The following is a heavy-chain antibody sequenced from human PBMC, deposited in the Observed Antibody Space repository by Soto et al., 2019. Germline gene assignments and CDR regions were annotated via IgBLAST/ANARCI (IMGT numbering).Heavy chain of an antibody. V-gene: IGHV3-21*01. J-gene: IGHJ6*02. CDR1: GFTFSTYS. D-gene: IGHD2-2*02. CDR2: ISSRSDI. CDR3: AREYTAWPLAYGLDV. Sequence: GGSLTLSCVGSGFTFSTYSINWVRQAPGKGLEWVSSISSRSDIYYADSVKGRFTISRDNAKNSVSLQMNSLRAEDTAVYYCAREYTAWPLAYGLDVWGQGTTVTVSS.